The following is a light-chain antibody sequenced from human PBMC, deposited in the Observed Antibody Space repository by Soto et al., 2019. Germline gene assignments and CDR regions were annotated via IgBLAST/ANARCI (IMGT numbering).Light chain of an antibody. J-gene: IGLJ2*01. Sequence: SYELTQPPSVSAAPGEPARITCGGNNIGSKSVHWYQQKPGQAPILVISYDRDRPSGIPDRFSGFNSGNTATLIISGVEAGDEADYYCQVWDRGSDHVVFGGGTKLTVL. CDR2: YDR. V-gene: IGLV3-21*04. CDR1: NIGSKS. CDR3: QVWDRGSDHVV.